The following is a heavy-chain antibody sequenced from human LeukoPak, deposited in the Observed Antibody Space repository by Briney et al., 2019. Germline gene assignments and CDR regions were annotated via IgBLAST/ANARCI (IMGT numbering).Heavy chain of an antibody. Sequence: ASVKVSCKTSGYTFTGYYMHWVRQAPGQGLEWMGWINPNSGGTNYAQKFQGRVTMTRDTSISTAYMEQSRLRSDDTAVYYCARVRFRDYYGMDVWGQGTTVTVSS. V-gene: IGHV1-2*02. CDR3: ARVRFRDYYGMDV. J-gene: IGHJ6*02. CDR1: GYTFTGYY. CDR2: INPNSGGT.